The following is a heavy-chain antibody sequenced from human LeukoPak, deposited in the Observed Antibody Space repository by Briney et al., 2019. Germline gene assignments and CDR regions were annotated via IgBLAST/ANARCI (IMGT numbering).Heavy chain of an antibody. CDR1: GFTFSSYW. D-gene: IGHD3-22*01. CDR3: ANGGTYSSGP. V-gene: IGHV3-7*01. Sequence: PGGSLRLSCAASGFTFSSYWMSWVRQAPGKGLEWVANIKPDGSAQYYVDSVKGRFTISRDNAKNSLFLQINSLRAEDTAVYYCANGGTYSSGPWGQGTLVTVSS. CDR2: IKPDGSAQ. J-gene: IGHJ5*02.